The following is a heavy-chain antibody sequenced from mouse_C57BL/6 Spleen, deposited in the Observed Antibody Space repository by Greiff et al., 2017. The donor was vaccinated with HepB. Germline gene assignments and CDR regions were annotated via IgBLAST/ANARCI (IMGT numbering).Heavy chain of an antibody. Sequence: EVKLVESGGGLVKPGGSLKLSCAASGFTFSDYGMHWVRQAPEKGLEWVAYISSGSSTIYYADTVKGRFTISRDNAKNTLFLQMTSLRSEDTAMYYCARQDGYDYYAMDYWGQGTSVTVSS. CDR1: GFTFSDYG. D-gene: IGHD2-2*01. CDR2: ISSGSSTI. V-gene: IGHV5-17*01. CDR3: ARQDGYDYYAMDY. J-gene: IGHJ4*01.